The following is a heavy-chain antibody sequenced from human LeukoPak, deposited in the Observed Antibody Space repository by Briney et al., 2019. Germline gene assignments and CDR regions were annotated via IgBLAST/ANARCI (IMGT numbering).Heavy chain of an antibody. CDR2: IYYSGST. D-gene: IGHD2-8*01. CDR3: ASNGESPFDY. J-gene: IGHJ4*02. Sequence: SETLSLTCTVSGGSISGYHWSWIRQPPGKGLEWIGYIYYSGSTKYNPSLKSRVTMSVDTSKNQFSLKLSSVTAADTAVYYCASNGESPFDYWGQGTLVTVSS. V-gene: IGHV4-59*12. CDR1: GGSISGYH.